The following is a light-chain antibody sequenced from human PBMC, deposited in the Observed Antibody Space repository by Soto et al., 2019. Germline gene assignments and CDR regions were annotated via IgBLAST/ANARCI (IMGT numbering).Light chain of an antibody. Sequence: DIQMTQSPSTLSASVGDRVTITCRASQSISSWLAWYQQKPGKAPKLLIYDASSLESGVPSRFSGSGSGTEFTLTISSLQPEDFATYYCQQSYSTPITFGQGTLLEIK. CDR3: QQSYSTPIT. V-gene: IGKV1-5*01. J-gene: IGKJ5*01. CDR1: QSISSW. CDR2: DAS.